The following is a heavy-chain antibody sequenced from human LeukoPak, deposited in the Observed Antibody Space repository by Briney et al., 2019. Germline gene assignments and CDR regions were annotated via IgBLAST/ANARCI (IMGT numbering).Heavy chain of an antibody. D-gene: IGHD4-17*01. J-gene: IGHJ3*02. Sequence: GGSLRLSCAASGSTFSSYAMSWVRQAPGKGLEWVSAISGSGGSTYYADSVKGRFTISRDNSKNTLYLQMNSLRAEDTAVYYCANLRLARHDAFDIWGQGTMVTVSS. CDR2: ISGSGGST. V-gene: IGHV3-23*01. CDR3: ANLRLARHDAFDI. CDR1: GSTFSSYA.